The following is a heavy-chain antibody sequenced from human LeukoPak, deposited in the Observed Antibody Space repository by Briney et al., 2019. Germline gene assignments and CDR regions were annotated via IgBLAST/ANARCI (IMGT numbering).Heavy chain of an antibody. CDR2: IYSDNT. D-gene: IGHD1-26*01. V-gene: IGHV3-53*01. J-gene: IGHJ4*02. CDR1: GFTVSSNS. Sequence: GGSLRLSCTVSGFTVSSNSMSWVRQAPGKGLEWVSFIYSDNTHYSDSVKGRFTISRDNSKNTLYLQMNSLRAEDTAVYYCAKDRGSYPFDYWGQGTLVTVSS. CDR3: AKDRGSYPFDY.